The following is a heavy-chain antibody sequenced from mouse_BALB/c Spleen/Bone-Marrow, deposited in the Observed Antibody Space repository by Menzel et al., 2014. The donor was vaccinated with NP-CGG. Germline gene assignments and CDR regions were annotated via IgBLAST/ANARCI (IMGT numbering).Heavy chain of an antibody. CDR2: ISSGSSTI. CDR1: GFTFXSFG. J-gene: IGHJ2*01. CDR3: TRGGNWDDFDY. Sequence: DVKLVESGGGLVQPGGSRKLSCAASGFTFXSFGMHWVRQTPEKGLEWVAYISSGSSTIYYADTVKGRFTISRDNPKNTLFLQVTSLRSEDTAMYYCTRGGNWDDFDYWGQGTTLTVSS. D-gene: IGHD4-1*01. V-gene: IGHV5-17*02.